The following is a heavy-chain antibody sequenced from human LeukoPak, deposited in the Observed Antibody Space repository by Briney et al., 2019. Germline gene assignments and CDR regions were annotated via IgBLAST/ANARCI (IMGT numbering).Heavy chain of an antibody. Sequence: SETLSLTCTVSGDSISSNTHFWGWIRQPPGKGLEWIGTIYYSGSTYYNPSLKSRVTISVDTSKNQFSLKLSSVTAADTAVYYCANHYYDSSGYYSPGAFDIWGQGTMVTLSS. V-gene: IGHV4-39*07. CDR3: ANHYYDSSGYYSPGAFDI. J-gene: IGHJ3*02. CDR2: IYYSGST. D-gene: IGHD3-22*01. CDR1: GDSISSNTHF.